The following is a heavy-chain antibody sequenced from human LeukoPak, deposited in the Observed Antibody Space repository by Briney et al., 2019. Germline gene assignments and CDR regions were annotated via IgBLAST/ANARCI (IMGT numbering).Heavy chain of an antibody. CDR3: ARYSSPGYYDYVWVTYPRY. V-gene: IGHV3-7*05. D-gene: IGHD3-16*02. J-gene: IGHJ4*02. CDR2: IKQDGGEK. Sequence: PGGSLRLSCAASGFTFSNYWMSWFRQAPGKGLEWVANIKQDGGEKYYVDSVKGRFTISRDNAKNSLYLQMNSLRAEGTAVYYWARYSSPGYYDYVWVTYPRYWGQGTLVTVSS. CDR1: GFTFSNYW.